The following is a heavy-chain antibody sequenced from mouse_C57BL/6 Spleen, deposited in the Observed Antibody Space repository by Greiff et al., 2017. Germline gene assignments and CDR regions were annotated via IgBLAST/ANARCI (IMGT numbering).Heavy chain of an antibody. CDR1: GYTFTSYW. CDR2: IDPNSGGT. CDR3: ARAYGSSFNYAMDY. D-gene: IGHD1-1*01. Sequence: QVQLQQPGAELVKPGASVKLSCKASGYTFTSYWMHWVKQRPGRGLEWIGRIDPNSGGTKYNEKFKSKATLTVDKPSNTAYMQLSSLTSEDSAVYYCARAYGSSFNYAMDYWGQGTSVTVSS. J-gene: IGHJ4*01. V-gene: IGHV1-72*01.